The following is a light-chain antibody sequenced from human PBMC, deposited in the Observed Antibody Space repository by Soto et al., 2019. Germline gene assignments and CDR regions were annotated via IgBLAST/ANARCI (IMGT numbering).Light chain of an antibody. Sequence: EIVLTQSPGTLSLSPGERATLSCRASQSVSSSYLAWYQQKPGQAPRLLIYGASSRAPGLPDRFSGSGSGRDYTLSISRLEPADSAVYFRQQFHRFRWTLGQGTK. CDR1: QSVSSSY. V-gene: IGKV3-20*01. CDR3: QQFHRFRWT. J-gene: IGKJ1*01. CDR2: GAS.